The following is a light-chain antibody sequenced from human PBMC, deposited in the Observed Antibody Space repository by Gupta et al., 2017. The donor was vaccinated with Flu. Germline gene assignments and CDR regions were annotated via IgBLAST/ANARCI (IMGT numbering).Light chain of an antibody. CDR2: EVT. J-gene: IGLJ2*01. Sequence: SALTQPASVSGSPGQSVTISCSGIGGDVNGYTYVSWYQQHAGKAPKVVIYEVTSRPSGISNRFSGSKSGNTASLIISDLQADDEADYYCSSYILSGPLIGGGTKLTVL. CDR1: GGDVNGYTY. V-gene: IGLV2-14*01. CDR3: SSYILSGPL.